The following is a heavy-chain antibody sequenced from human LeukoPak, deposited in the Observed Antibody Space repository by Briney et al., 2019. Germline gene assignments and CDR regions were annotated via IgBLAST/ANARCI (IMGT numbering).Heavy chain of an antibody. CDR2: ISFDAANE. V-gene: IGHV3-30*03. CDR3: ARDQGYFSYFFDS. CDR1: GFTFSSYS. J-gene: IGHJ4*02. D-gene: IGHD5-18*01. Sequence: GGSLRLSCAASGFTFSSYSMHWLRQAPGKGLEWVAIISFDAANEYYADSLKGRFSISRDSSENTVYLQMNSLRVEYTAVYYCARDQGYFSYFFDSWGQGPLVTVSS.